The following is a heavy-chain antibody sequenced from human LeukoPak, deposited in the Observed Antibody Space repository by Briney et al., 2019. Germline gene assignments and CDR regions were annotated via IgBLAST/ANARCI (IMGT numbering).Heavy chain of an antibody. CDR3: ARSSSGWPARYYYYMDV. J-gene: IGHJ6*03. CDR2: IYPGDSDT. D-gene: IGHD6-19*01. V-gene: IGHV5-51*01. CDR1: GYSFTSYW. Sequence: GESLKISCKGSGYSFTSYWIGWVRQMPGKGLEWMGIIYPGDSDTRYSPSFQGLVTISADKSISTAYLQWSSLRASDTAMYYCARSSSGWPARYYYYMDVWGKGTTVTVSS.